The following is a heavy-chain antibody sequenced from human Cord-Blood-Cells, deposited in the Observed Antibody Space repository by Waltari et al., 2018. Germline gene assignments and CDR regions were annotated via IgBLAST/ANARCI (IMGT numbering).Heavy chain of an antibody. CDR3: ARGDGDSNYWFDP. Sequence: QVQLQQWGAGLLQPSETLYLTCAVYGGSFSGYHWSWIRQPPGKGLEWIGEINHSGSTNYNPSLKSRVTISVDTSKNQFSLKLSSVTAADTAVYYCARGDGDSNYWFDPWGQGTLVTVSS. D-gene: IGHD4-4*01. J-gene: IGHJ5*02. V-gene: IGHV4-34*01. CDR1: GGSFSGYH. CDR2: INHSGST.